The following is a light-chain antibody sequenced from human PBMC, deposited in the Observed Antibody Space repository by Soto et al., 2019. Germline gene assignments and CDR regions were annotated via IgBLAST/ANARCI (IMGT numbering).Light chain of an antibody. J-gene: IGKJ3*01. Sequence: IQMTQSPYSVSASVGDRVTMTCRASQGVGGWLAWYQQKPGKVPKLLIYATSSLHSGVPSRFSGSGSGTDFTLSISSLQPEDFATYYCQQTHSLPRSFGPGTKVVIK. CDR3: QQTHSLPRS. CDR2: ATS. V-gene: IGKV1-12*01. CDR1: QGVGGW.